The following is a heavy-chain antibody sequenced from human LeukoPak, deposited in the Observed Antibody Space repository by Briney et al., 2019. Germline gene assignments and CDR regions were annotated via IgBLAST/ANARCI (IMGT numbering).Heavy chain of an antibody. D-gene: IGHD3-10*01. CDR3: ARVVPGRFGELLSFDY. CDR1: XXSISSXX. V-gene: IGHV4-4*07. CDR2: IYTSGST. Sequence: SETLSLTCTVSXXSISSXXWSWIRQXXXXXXXXXXRIYTSGSTNYNPSLKSRVTMSVDTSKNQFSLKLSSVTAADTAVYYCARVVPGRFGELLSFDYWGQGTLVTVSS. J-gene: IGHJ4*02.